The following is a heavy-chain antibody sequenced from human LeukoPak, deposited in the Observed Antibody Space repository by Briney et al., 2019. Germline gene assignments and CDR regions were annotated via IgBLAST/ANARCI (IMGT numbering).Heavy chain of an antibody. J-gene: IGHJ4*02. V-gene: IGHV6-1*01. Sequence: SQTLSLTCAISGESVSSINGAWNWIRQSPSRGLEWLGRTYYRSKWYNEYAESMKGRITINPDTSKNQFSLQLNSVTPEDTAVYYCAKTATGYSSGHYPGWPVDYWGQGTLVTVSS. CDR3: AKTATGYSSGHYPGWPVDY. CDR2: TYYRSKWYN. CDR1: GESVSSINGA. D-gene: IGHD6-19*01.